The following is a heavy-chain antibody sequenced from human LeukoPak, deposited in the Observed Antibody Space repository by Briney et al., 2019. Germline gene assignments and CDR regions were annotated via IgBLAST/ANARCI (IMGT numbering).Heavy chain of an antibody. V-gene: IGHV1-46*01. D-gene: IGHD3-22*01. Sequence: ASVKVSCKASGYTFTGYYMHWVRQAPGQGLEWMGIINPSGGSTSYAQKFQGRVTMTRDTSTSTVYMELSSLRSEDTAVYYCARGAFMIVVAHNWFDPWGQGTLVTVSS. J-gene: IGHJ5*02. CDR1: GYTFTGYY. CDR3: ARGAFMIVVAHNWFDP. CDR2: INPSGGST.